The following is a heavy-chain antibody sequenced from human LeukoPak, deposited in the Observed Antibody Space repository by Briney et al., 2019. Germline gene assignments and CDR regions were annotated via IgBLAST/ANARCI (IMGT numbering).Heavy chain of an antibody. CDR1: GYTLTELS. D-gene: IGHD3-22*01. V-gene: IGHV1-24*01. CDR2: FDPEDGET. J-gene: IGHJ4*02. CDR3: ATAPPYYYDSSGYYLFDY. Sequence: PGASVKVSCKVSGYTLTELSMHWVRQAPGKGLEWMGGFDPEDGETIYAQKFQGRVTMTEDTSTDTAYMELSSLRSEDTAVYYCATAPPYYYDSSGYYLFDYWGQGTLVTVSS.